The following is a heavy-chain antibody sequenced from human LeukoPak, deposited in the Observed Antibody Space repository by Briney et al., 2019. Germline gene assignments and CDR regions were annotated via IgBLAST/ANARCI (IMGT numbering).Heavy chain of an antibody. CDR1: GDSLSGYY. V-gene: IGHV4-59*01. J-gene: IGHJ4*02. CDR3: ARDRVRGNSNPFFDY. Sequence: SETLSLTCDFSGDSLSGYYWSWIRQPPGKGLEWIGYIYYTGSTNYNPSLKSRVTISVDTSKNLFSLKLISVTAADTAVCYCARDRVRGNSNPFFDYWGQGTLVTVSS. D-gene: IGHD4-11*01. CDR2: IYYTGST.